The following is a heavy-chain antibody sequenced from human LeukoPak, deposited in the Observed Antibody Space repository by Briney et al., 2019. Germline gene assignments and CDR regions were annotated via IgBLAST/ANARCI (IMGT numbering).Heavy chain of an antibody. CDR2: INHSGST. CDR3: AKGVVVVPAKYYFDY. D-gene: IGHD2-15*01. CDR1: GFTFSSYA. J-gene: IGHJ4*02. Sequence: GSLRLSCAASGFTFSSYAMSWIRQPPGKGLEWIGEINHSGSTNYNPSPKSRVTISVDTSKNQFSLKLSSVTAADTAVYYCAKGVVVVPAKYYFDYWGQGTLVTVSS. V-gene: IGHV4-34*01.